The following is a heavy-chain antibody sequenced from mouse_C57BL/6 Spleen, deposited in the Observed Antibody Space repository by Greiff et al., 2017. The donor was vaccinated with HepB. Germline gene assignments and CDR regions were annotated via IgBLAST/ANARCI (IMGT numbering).Heavy chain of an antibody. D-gene: IGHD2-4*01. CDR2: INPNNGGT. CDR3: ARAITKAWFAY. J-gene: IGHJ3*01. V-gene: IGHV1-26*01. CDR1: GYTFTDYY. Sequence: EVQLQQSGPELVKPGASVKISCKASGYTFTDYYMNWVKQSHGKSLEWIGDINPNNGGTSYNQQFKGKATLTVDKSSSTAYMELRSLTSEDSAVYYCARAITKAWFAYWGQGTLVTVSA.